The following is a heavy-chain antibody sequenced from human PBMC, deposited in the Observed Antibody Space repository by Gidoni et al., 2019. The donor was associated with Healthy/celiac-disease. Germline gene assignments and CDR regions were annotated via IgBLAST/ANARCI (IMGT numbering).Heavy chain of an antibody. Sequence: EVQLVESGGGLIQPGGSLRLSCAASGFTVSSNYMSWVRQAPGKGLEWVSVIYSGGSTYYADSVKGRFTISRDNSKNTLYLQMNSLRAEDTAVYYCARDRVVRGVGREHAFDIWGQGTMVTVSS. V-gene: IGHV3-53*01. CDR3: ARDRVVRGVGREHAFDI. CDR1: GFTVSSNY. J-gene: IGHJ3*02. D-gene: IGHD3-10*01. CDR2: IYSGGST.